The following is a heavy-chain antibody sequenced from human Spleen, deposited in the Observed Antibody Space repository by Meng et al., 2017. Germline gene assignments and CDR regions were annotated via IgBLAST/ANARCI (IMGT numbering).Heavy chain of an antibody. D-gene: IGHD3-10*01. CDR2: FVSNADT. CDR3: ARGTPGRSYSDY. Sequence: QVQLVQTGSELKKPGASVKVSCKASGYTFINYAMNWVRQAPGQGLEWMGWFVSNADTYPAQKFQGRVTMTRDTHTSTDFMELRSLRFDDTAVYYCARGTPGRSYSDYWGQGTLVTVSS. J-gene: IGHJ4*02. V-gene: IGHV1-18*01. CDR1: GYTFINYA.